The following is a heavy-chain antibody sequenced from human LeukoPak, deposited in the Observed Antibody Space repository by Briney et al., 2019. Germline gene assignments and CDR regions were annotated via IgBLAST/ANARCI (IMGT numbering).Heavy chain of an antibody. D-gene: IGHD3-22*01. CDR3: ARSGTMIVVVRNWFDP. V-gene: IGHV3-21*01. CDR1: GFTFSSYS. J-gene: IGHJ5*02. Sequence: PGGSLRLSCAASGFTFSSYSMNWVRQAPGKGLEWVSSISSSSSYIYYADSVKGRFTISRDNAKNSLYLQMNSLRAEDTAVYYCARSGTMIVVVRNWFDPWGQGTLVTVSS. CDR2: ISSSSSYI.